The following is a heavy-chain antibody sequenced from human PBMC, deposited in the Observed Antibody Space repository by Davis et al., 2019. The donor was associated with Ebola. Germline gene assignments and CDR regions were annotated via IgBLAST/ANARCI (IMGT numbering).Heavy chain of an antibody. CDR3: ARRILGDSRGAVDV. V-gene: IGHV3-48*02. CDR1: GFTFNSYS. CDR2: ISSSSSTI. Sequence: PGGSLRLSCAASGFTFNSYSMNWVRQAPGKGLEWVSYISSSSSTIYYADSVQGRFSISRDNAKDSLYLHMNSLRDDDMAVYYCARRILGDSRGAVDVWGQGTTVTVSS. D-gene: IGHD2-15*01. J-gene: IGHJ6*02.